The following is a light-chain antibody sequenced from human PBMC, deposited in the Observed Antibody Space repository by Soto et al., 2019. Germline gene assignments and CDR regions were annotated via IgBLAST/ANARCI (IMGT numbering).Light chain of an antibody. V-gene: IGKV3-20*01. CDR2: GAS. CDR3: QQYGSSRPWT. CDR1: QSVSSSY. Sequence: EIVLTQSPGTLSLSPGERATLSCRASQSVSSSYLAWYQQKPGQAPRLLIYGASSRATGIPDRFSGSGSGTDFTLTISRLEPEDLAVYYCQQYGSSRPWTFGQGTKVEIK. J-gene: IGKJ1*01.